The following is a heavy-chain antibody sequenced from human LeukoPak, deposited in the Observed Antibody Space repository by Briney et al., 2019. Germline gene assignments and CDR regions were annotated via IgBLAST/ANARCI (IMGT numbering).Heavy chain of an antibody. Sequence: SETLSLTCTVSGGSISSYYWSWIRQPPGKGLEWIGYIYYSGSTNYNPSLKSRVTISVDTSKNQFSLKLGSVTAADTAVYYCARGRGYSYGFSPVASYYFDYWGQGTLVTVSS. D-gene: IGHD5-18*01. J-gene: IGHJ4*02. CDR1: GGSISSYY. V-gene: IGHV4-59*01. CDR3: ARGRGYSYGFSPVASYYFDY. CDR2: IYYSGST.